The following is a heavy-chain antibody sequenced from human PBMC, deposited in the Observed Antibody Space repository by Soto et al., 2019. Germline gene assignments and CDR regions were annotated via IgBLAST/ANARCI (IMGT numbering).Heavy chain of an antibody. Sequence: PSETLSLTCTFYGGSFSAYYWSWIRQPPGKGLEWIGEINDSGTSNYNPSLKSRVAILLDTSKNQFSLKLNSVTAADTAVYYCARGLEYFQHWGQGTLVTVSS. J-gene: IGHJ1*01. CDR1: GGSFSAYY. CDR2: INDSGTS. V-gene: IGHV4-34*01. CDR3: ARGLEYFQH.